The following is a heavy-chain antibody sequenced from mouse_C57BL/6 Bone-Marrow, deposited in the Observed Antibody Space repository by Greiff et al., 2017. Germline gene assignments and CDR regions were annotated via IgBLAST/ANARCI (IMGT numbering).Heavy chain of an antibody. V-gene: IGHV1-4*01. CDR2: INPSSGYT. Sequence: VQLQQSGAELARPGASVKMSCKASGYTFTGYTMHWVKQRPGQGLEWIGYINPSSGYTKYNQKFKDKATLTADKSSSTAYMQLSSLTSEDSAVYYCASVALDYWGQGTTLTVSS. CDR1: GYTFTGYT. D-gene: IGHD1-1*01. J-gene: IGHJ2*01. CDR3: ASVALDY.